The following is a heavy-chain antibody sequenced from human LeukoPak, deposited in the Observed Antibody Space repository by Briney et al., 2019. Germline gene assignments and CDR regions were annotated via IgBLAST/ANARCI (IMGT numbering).Heavy chain of an antibody. CDR1: GGTFSSYA. CDR2: IIPIFGTA. CDR3: ARGVGYSGYETDY. V-gene: IGHV1-69*06. Sequence: ASVKVSCKASGGTFSSYAISWVRQAPGQGLEWMGGIIPIFGTANYAQKFQGRVTITADKSTSTAYMELSNLRSEDTAVYYCARGVGYSGYETDYWGQGTLVTVSS. D-gene: IGHD5-12*01. J-gene: IGHJ4*02.